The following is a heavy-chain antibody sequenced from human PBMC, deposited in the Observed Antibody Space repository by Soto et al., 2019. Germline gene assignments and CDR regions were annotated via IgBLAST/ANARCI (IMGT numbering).Heavy chain of an antibody. Sequence: TLSLTCTVSGASVSTGAYYWGWVRQRPGKGLEWVGYIYESGYTYYSTSLKSRLTISLDRSNNQFSLGLTSVTAADTAVYYCVRALRHTAIVYPWFDPWGQGTLVTVSS. CDR2: IYESGYT. CDR3: VRALRHTAIVYPWFDP. J-gene: IGHJ5*02. D-gene: IGHD5-18*01. V-gene: IGHV4-31*03. CDR1: GASVSTGAYY.